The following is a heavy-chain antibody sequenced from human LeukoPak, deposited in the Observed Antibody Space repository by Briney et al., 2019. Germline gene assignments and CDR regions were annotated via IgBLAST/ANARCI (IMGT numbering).Heavy chain of an antibody. CDR1: GFSVSTSY. CDR2: LYDSGDT. CDR3: ARAAYDSGGYTANHDF. V-gene: IGHV3-53*01. J-gene: IGHJ4*02. Sequence: GGSPRLSCAASGFSVSTSYMSWVRQAPGKGLEYVSVLYDSGDTYYAESVKGRFTISRDNSKNTVYLQMNSLRVEDTAAYYCARAAYDSGGYTANHDFWGQGTLVTVSS. D-gene: IGHD3-22*01.